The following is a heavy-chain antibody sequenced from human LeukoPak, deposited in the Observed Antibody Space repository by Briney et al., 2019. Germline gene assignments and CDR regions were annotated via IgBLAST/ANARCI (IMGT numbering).Heavy chain of an antibody. J-gene: IGHJ4*02. Sequence: PGGSLRLSCAASGFSFSSYSMHWVCQAPGRGLEWVAVISDDGSDTFYAKSVKGRFTISRDNSKNTLYLQMNSLTTEDTAAYHCARGRTTETYYYGSGVPLDSWGQGTLVTVSS. CDR1: GFSFSSYS. CDR3: ARGRTTETYYYGSGVPLDS. D-gene: IGHD3-10*01. CDR2: ISDDGSDT. V-gene: IGHV3-30-3*01.